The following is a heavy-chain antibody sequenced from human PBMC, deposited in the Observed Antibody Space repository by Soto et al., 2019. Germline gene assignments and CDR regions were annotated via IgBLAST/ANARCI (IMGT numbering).Heavy chain of an antibody. CDR1: GFTFTSVW. Sequence: GGSLRLSCAASGFTFTSVWMHWVRQAPGQGLVWVSRINGDGSSTFYADSVKGRFTISRDNAKNTLYLQMNSLRAEDTAVYYCATGSGSSLPWLDYWGQGTLVTVSS. D-gene: IGHD3-10*01. CDR3: ATGSGSSLPWLDY. J-gene: IGHJ4*02. V-gene: IGHV3-74*01. CDR2: INGDGSST.